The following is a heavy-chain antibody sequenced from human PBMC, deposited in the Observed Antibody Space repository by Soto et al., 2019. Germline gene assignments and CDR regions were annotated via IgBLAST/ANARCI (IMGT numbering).Heavy chain of an antibody. Sequence: SLRLSCAASGFTFSSYGMHCVRQAPGKGLEWVAVISYDGSNKYYADSVKGRFTISRDNSKNTLYLQMNSLRAEDTAVYYCAKNAMTMIVVAHFDYWGQGTLVTVSS. D-gene: IGHD3-22*01. V-gene: IGHV3-30*18. J-gene: IGHJ4*02. CDR1: GFTFSSYG. CDR3: AKNAMTMIVVAHFDY. CDR2: ISYDGSNK.